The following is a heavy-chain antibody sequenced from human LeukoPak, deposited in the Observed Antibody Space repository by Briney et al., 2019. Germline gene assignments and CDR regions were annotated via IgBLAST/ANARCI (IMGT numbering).Heavy chain of an antibody. CDR2: ISTSSIYI. D-gene: IGHD4-17*01. CDR3: ATYLRSGPIDS. V-gene: IGHV3-21*06. CDR1: GFTFSSYS. J-gene: IGHJ4*02. Sequence: PGGSLRLSCAASGFTFSSYSMNWVRQAPGKGLEWVSSISTSSIYIYYADSVKGRFTVSRDNAKNSLYLQMNSLRGEDTAVYYCATYLRSGPIDSWGQGTLVTVSS.